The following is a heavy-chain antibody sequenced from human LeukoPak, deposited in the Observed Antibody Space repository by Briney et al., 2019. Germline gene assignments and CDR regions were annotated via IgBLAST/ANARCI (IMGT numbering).Heavy chain of an antibody. CDR3: ARFFRQQLVLGYYYYGMDV. J-gene: IGHJ6*02. D-gene: IGHD6-6*01. CDR1: GYTFTSYD. Sequence: ASVKVSCKASGYTFTSYDINWVRQATGQGREWMGWMNPNSGNTGYAQKFQGRVTMTRNTSISTAYMELSSLRSEDTAVHYCARFFRQQLVLGYYYYGMDVWGQGTTVTVSS. V-gene: IGHV1-8*01. CDR2: MNPNSGNT.